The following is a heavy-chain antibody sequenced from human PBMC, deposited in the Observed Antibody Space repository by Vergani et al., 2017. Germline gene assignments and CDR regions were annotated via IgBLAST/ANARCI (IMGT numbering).Heavy chain of an antibody. CDR2: IYYSGST. Sequence: QLQLQESGPGLVKPSETLSLTCTVSGGSISSSSYYWGWIRQPPGKGLEWIGSIYYSGSTYYNPSLKSRVTISVDTSKNQFSLKLRAVTAADTAVYYCARQGPAAMQNDYDYYGMDVRGQGTTVTVSS. CDR3: ARQGPAAMQNDYDYYGMDV. J-gene: IGHJ6*02. V-gene: IGHV4-39*01. D-gene: IGHD2-2*01. CDR1: GGSISSSSYY.